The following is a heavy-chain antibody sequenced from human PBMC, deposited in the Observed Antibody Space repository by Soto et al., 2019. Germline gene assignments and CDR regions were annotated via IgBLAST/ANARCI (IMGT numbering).Heavy chain of an antibody. Sequence: SETLSLTCTVSGDSVSSGSYYWSWIRQPPGKGLEWIGYIYHIGSTNYKPSLKSRVTIAVDTSKNQFSLKLSSVTAADTAVYYCASNPHGIAVPEYFYGMDVWGQGTTVTVS. CDR1: GDSVSSGSYY. CDR2: IYHIGST. D-gene: IGHD6-19*01. CDR3: ASNPHGIAVPEYFYGMDV. V-gene: IGHV4-61*01. J-gene: IGHJ6*02.